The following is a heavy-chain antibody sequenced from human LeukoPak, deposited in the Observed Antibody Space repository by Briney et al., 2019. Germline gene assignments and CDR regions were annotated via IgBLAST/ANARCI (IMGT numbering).Heavy chain of an antibody. V-gene: IGHV3-64*01. J-gene: IGHJ6*03. CDR2: ISSNGGST. CDR3: ARVGYDFWSGYLSGGYYYYYMDV. CDR1: RFTFSSYA. D-gene: IGHD3-3*01. Sequence: GGSLRLSCAASRFTFSSYAMHWVRQAPGKGLEYVSAISSNGGSTYYANSVKGRFTISRDNSKNTLYLQMGSLRAEDMAVYYCARVGYDFWSGYLSGGYYYYYMDVWGKGTTVTVSS.